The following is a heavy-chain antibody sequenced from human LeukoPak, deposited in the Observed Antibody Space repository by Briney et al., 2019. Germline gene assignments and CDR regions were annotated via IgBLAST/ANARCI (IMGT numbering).Heavy chain of an antibody. V-gene: IGHV3-9*01. J-gene: IGHJ6*03. Sequence: GGSLRLSCAASGFTFDDYAMHWVRQAPGKGLEWVSGISWNSGSIGYADSVKGRFTISRDNAKNSLYLQMNSLRAEDTAVYYCAREENVVVPAAMRAGSMDVWGKGTTVTISS. CDR2: ISWNSGSI. CDR3: AREENVVVPAAMRAGSMDV. CDR1: GFTFDDYA. D-gene: IGHD2-2*01.